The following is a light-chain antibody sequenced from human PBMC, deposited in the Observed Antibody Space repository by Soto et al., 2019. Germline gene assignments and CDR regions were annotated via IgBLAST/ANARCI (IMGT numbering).Light chain of an antibody. CDR3: QAWDINTMV. Sequence: SYELTQPPSVSVSPGQTASITCSGDKLGDKYASWYQQKTGQSPVLVIYQDIRRPSGIPERFSGSSSGNTATLTISGTQAMDEADYYCQAWDINTMVFGGGTKLTVL. CDR1: KLGDKY. J-gene: IGLJ2*01. CDR2: QDI. V-gene: IGLV3-1*01.